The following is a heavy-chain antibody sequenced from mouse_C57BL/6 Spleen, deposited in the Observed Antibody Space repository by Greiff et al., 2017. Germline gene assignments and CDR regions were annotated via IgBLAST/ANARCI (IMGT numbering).Heavy chain of an antibody. V-gene: IGHV1-55*01. Sequence: VQLQQPGPELVKPGASVSMSCTASGYTFPSYWLTWVKQRPGQGLEWLGDIYPGSGSTNYNEKFKSMATLTVDTSSSTAYMELSSLTSEDSAVYYCARRAFYDYDFDYWGQGTTLTVSS. CDR1: GYTFPSYW. D-gene: IGHD2-4*01. CDR2: IYPGSGST. J-gene: IGHJ2*01. CDR3: ARRAFYDYDFDY.